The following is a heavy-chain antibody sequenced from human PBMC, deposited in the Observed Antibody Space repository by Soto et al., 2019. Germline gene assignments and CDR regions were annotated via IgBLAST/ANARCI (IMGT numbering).Heavy chain of an antibody. D-gene: IGHD3-9*01. Sequence: QVQLVQSGAEVKKPGASVKVSCKASGYTFTSYGISWVRQAPGQGLEWMGWISAYNGNTNYAQKLQGRVTMTTDTSTSTAYMELRSLRSDDTAVYYCARDLMVLRYFDWQPTPGPHGMDVWGQGTTVTVSS. J-gene: IGHJ6*02. CDR1: GYTFTSYG. CDR3: ARDLMVLRYFDWQPTPGPHGMDV. V-gene: IGHV1-18*04. CDR2: ISAYNGNT.